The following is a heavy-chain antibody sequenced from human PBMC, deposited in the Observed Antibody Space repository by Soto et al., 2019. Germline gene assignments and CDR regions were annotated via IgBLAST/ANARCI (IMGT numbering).Heavy chain of an antibody. CDR2: ISYDGSNK. J-gene: IGHJ5*02. V-gene: IGHV3-30*04. D-gene: IGHD7-27*01. CDR1: GFTFRSYA. Sequence: GGSLRLSCAASGFTFRSYAMHWVRQAPGKGLEWVAVISYDGSNKYYADSVKGRFTISRDNSKNTLYLQMNSLRAEDTAVYYCARDGELGSGNNWFDPWGQGTLVTVSS. CDR3: ARDGELGSGNNWFDP.